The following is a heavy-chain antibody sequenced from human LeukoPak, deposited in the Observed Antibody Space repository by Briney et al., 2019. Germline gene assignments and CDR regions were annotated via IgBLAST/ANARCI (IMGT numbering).Heavy chain of an antibody. CDR1: GASVSSGGYY. CDR3: ARGFSTGWYFDP. CDR2: INPSGDT. J-gene: IGHJ2*01. V-gene: IGHV4-61*02. Sequence: PSQTPSLTCSVSGASVSSGGYYWSWIRQPAGKEMEWIGRINPSGDTNYNPSLKSRVTMSIQTSKNQLFLNLISVTAADTALYYCARGFSTGWYFDPWGRGAQVTVSS. D-gene: IGHD6-19*01.